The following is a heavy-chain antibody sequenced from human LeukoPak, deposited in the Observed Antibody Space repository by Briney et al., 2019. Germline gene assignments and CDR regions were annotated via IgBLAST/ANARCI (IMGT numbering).Heavy chain of an antibody. CDR3: ARGSLYDFWSGYQGYYYGMDV. J-gene: IGHJ6*02. CDR2: MNPNSGNT. V-gene: IGHV1-8*01. Sequence: ASVKLSCKASGYTFTSYDINWVRQATGQGLEWMGWMNPNSGNTGYAQKFQGRVTMTGNTSISTAYMELSSLRSEDTAVYYCARGSLYDFWSGYQGYYYGMDVWGQGTTVTVSS. CDR1: GYTFTSYD. D-gene: IGHD3-3*01.